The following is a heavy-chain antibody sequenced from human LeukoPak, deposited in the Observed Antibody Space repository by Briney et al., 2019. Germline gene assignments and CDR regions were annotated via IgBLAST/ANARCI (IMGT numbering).Heavy chain of an antibody. CDR3: ARGVRRYFDWLLDY. D-gene: IGHD3-9*01. Sequence: SEALSLTCSVSGGSFSSGSYYWSWIRKPAGKGLEWVGRMYSRGGTDYNASLKSRLTISVDTSKNEMSLKLNSVTAADTAVYYCARGVRRYFDWLLDYWGQGTLVTVSS. CDR2: MYSRGGT. J-gene: IGHJ4*02. V-gene: IGHV4-61*02. CDR1: GGSFSSGSYY.